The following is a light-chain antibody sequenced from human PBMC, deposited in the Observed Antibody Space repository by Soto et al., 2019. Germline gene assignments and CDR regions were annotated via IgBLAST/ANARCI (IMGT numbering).Light chain of an antibody. CDR2: GAS. CDR1: QYVSSSY. Sequence: EIVLTQSPGTLSLSPGERATLSCRASQYVSSSYLAWYQQKPGQAPRLLIYGASSRATGIPDRFSGCGSGTDFTLTISRLEPEDFVVYHCQQYGSSPGTFGQGTKVEI. V-gene: IGKV3-20*01. CDR3: QQYGSSPGT. J-gene: IGKJ1*01.